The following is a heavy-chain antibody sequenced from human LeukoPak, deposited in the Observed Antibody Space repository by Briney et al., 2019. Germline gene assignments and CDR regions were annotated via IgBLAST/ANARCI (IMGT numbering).Heavy chain of an antibody. CDR2: INHSGSA. CDR1: GGSLSGYY. CDR3: ARGQGTVTTH. D-gene: IGHD4-11*01. V-gene: IGHV4-34*01. Sequence: RASETLSLTCALSGGSLSGYYWTWIRQPPGKGLEWIGEINHSGSANYNPSLMSRVTISLDTSKNHFSLNLSSVTAADTAVYYCARGQGTVTTHWGQGTLVTVSS. J-gene: IGHJ4*02.